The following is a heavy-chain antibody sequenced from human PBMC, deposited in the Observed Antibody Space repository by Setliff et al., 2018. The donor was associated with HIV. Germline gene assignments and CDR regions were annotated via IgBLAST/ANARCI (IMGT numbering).Heavy chain of an antibody. J-gene: IGHJ4*02. CDR2: IYYSGST. CDR1: GFTVSSNY. Sequence: SETLRLSCAASGFTVSSNYMSWIRQPPGKGLEWIGNIYYSGSTYYNPSLKSRVSMSVDTSKNQFSLKLSSVTAADTAVYYCARQYMELELPDYWGQGTLVTVSS. D-gene: IGHD1-7*01. V-gene: IGHV4-59*04. CDR3: ARQYMELELPDY.